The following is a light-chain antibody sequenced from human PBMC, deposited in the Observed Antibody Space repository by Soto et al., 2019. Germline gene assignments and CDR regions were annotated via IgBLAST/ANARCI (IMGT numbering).Light chain of an antibody. CDR3: ETWDDSLRGAV. V-gene: IGLV1-44*01. CDR1: SSNIGGNT. J-gene: IGLJ2*01. CDR2: RNN. Sequence: QSVLTQPPSASGTPGQRVTIPCSGSSSNIGGNTVHGYQHLPLTAPNLLIHRNNLRPSGVPDRFSGSKSGTSASLAISGLQSEDEADYYCETWDDSLRGAVFGGGTKLT.